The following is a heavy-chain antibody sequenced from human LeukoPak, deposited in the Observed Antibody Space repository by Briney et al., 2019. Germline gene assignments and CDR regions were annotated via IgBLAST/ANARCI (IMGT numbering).Heavy chain of an antibody. CDR3: ARRAYGSGSYPFDP. Sequence: SETLCLACTVSGDSISSYYWSWIRQPPGRGLEWIGYIYYSGSTNYNPSLKSRVTISLDTSKNQFSLKLTSVTAADTAVYYCARRAYGSGSYPFDPWGQGTLVTVSS. D-gene: IGHD3-10*01. CDR1: GDSISSYY. V-gene: IGHV4-59*08. J-gene: IGHJ5*02. CDR2: IYYSGST.